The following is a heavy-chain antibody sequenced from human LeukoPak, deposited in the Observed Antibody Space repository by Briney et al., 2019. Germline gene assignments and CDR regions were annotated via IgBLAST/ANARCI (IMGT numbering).Heavy chain of an antibody. D-gene: IGHD3-10*01. V-gene: IGHV1-18*04. CDR2: ISAYNGNT. CDR1: GYTFTSYG. CDR3: ARRAYYGSGSYYNVYWFDP. Sequence: ASVKVSCKASGYTFTSYGISWVRQAHGQGLEWMGWISAYNGNTNYAQKLQGRVTMTTDTSTSTAYMELRSLRSDDTAVYYCARRAYYGSGSYYNVYWFDPWGQGTLVTVSS. J-gene: IGHJ5*02.